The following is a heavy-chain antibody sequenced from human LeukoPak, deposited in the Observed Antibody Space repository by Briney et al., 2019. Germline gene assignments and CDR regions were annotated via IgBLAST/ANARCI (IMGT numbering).Heavy chain of an antibody. D-gene: IGHD5-12*01. V-gene: IGHV3-23*01. Sequence: GGSLRLSCAASGFMFRDAAMTWVRQAPGKGLEWVSLIASSGLNTYYADSVKGRFTISRDNSKNTVSLQVNSLRVEDTAIYYCARDIELSTWGLGTLVTVSS. CDR2: IASSGLNT. CDR1: GFMFRDAA. CDR3: ARDIELST. J-gene: IGHJ3*01.